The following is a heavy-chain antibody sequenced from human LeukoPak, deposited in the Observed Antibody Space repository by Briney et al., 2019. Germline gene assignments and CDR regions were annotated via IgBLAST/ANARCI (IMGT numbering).Heavy chain of an antibody. CDR2: ISRNSGSI. D-gene: IGHD5-24*01. J-gene: IGHJ5*02. Sequence: GGSLRLSCAASGFTFDDYAMHWVRQAPGKGLEYVSGISRNSGSIRYADSVRGRFTISRDNAKNSLYLQMNSLRAEDTALYYCARDRGDGYNYIRFDPWGQGTLVTVSS. CDR3: ARDRGDGYNYIRFDP. CDR1: GFTFDDYA. V-gene: IGHV3-9*01.